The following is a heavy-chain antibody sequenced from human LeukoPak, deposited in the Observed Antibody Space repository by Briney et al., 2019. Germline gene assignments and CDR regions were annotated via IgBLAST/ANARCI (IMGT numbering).Heavy chain of an antibody. V-gene: IGHV3-20*04. Sequence: PGGSLRLSCAASGFTFSSYAMSWVRQAPGKGLEWVSGINWNGGSTGYADSVKGRFTISRDNAKNSLYLQMNSLRAEDTALYYCARVWGSYRYAFDYWGQGTLVTVSS. CDR2: INWNGGST. J-gene: IGHJ4*02. CDR1: GFTFSSYA. CDR3: ARVWGSYRYAFDY. D-gene: IGHD3-16*02.